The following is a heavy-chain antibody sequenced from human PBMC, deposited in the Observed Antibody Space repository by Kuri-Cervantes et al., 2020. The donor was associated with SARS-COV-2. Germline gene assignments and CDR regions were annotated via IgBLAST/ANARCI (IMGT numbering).Heavy chain of an antibody. Sequence: SVKVSCKASGGTFSSYAISWVRQAPGQGLEWMGGIIPTFGTANYAQKFQGRVTITTDESTSTAYMELSSLRSEDTAVYYCASSIAAAGWDAFDIWGQGTMVTVSS. CDR2: IIPTFGTA. CDR3: ASSIAAAGWDAFDI. J-gene: IGHJ3*02. D-gene: IGHD6-13*01. V-gene: IGHV1-69*05. CDR1: GGTFSSYA.